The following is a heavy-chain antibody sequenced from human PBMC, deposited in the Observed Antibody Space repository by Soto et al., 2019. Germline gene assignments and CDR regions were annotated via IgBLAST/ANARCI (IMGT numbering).Heavy chain of an antibody. Sequence: GGSLRLSCAATGFTFSRYCMHWVRQAPGKGLEWVAVIAYDGSNKYYADSVKGRFTISRDNSKNTLYLQMNSLRAEDTAVYYCAKDEYYYDSSGYPDYWGQGTLVTVSS. CDR2: IAYDGSNK. D-gene: IGHD3-22*01. CDR1: GFTFSRYC. CDR3: AKDEYYYDSSGYPDY. J-gene: IGHJ4*02. V-gene: IGHV3-30*18.